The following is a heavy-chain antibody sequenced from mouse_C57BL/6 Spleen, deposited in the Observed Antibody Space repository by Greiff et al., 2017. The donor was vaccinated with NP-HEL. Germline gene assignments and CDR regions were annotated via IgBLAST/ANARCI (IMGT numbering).Heavy chain of an antibody. D-gene: IGHD6-1*01. CDR2: IYPGDGDT. CDR1: GYAFSSSW. V-gene: IGHV1-82*01. Sequence: QVQLKQSGPELVKPGASVKISCKASGYAFSSSWMNWVKQRPGQGLEWIGRIYPGDGDTNYNGKFKGKATLTADKSSSTAYMQLSSLTSEDSAVYFCARTPLGAMDYWGQGTSVTVSS. J-gene: IGHJ4*01. CDR3: ARTPLGAMDY.